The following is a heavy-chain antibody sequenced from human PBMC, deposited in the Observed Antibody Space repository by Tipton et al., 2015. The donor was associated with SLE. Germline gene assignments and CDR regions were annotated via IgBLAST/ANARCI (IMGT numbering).Heavy chain of an antibody. CDR2: ISGSGGST. J-gene: IGHJ4*02. CDR1: GFTFSNYA. D-gene: IGHD6-19*01. Sequence: GSLRLSCAASGFTFSNYAMSWVRPAPGKGLEWFSDISGSGGSTYYADSGKGRFTISRNNSKNTLFLQMNSLRAEDTAVYYCAKTIAVAGQGYWGQGTLVTVSS. CDR3: AKTIAVAGQGY. V-gene: IGHV3-23*01.